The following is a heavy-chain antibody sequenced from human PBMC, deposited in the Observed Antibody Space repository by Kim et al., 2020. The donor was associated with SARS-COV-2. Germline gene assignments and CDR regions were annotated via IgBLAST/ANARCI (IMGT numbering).Heavy chain of an antibody. CDR2: KEDGSEK. D-gene: IGHD6-13*01. J-gene: IGHJ4*02. Sequence: KEDGSEKSYVDSVEGRFIISRDNAANSLYLQMNSLRAEDTAIYYCGRDYSDWGLGTLVTVSS. V-gene: IGHV3-7*01. CDR3: GRDYSD.